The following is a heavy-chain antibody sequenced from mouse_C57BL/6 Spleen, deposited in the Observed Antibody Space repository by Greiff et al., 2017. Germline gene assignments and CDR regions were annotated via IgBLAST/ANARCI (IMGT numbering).Heavy chain of an antibody. CDR1: GYAFSSSW. CDR3: AMDY. V-gene: IGHV1-82*01. D-gene: IGHD1-1*01. CDR2: LYPGDGDT. J-gene: IGHJ4*01. Sequence: VHVKQSGPELVKPGASVKISCKASGYAFSSSWMNWVEQRPGKGLEWMGRLYPGDGDTNYTGKFKGKATLTADKSSSTAYFCEREGSYYYGSSAYYAMDYWGQGTSVTVSS.